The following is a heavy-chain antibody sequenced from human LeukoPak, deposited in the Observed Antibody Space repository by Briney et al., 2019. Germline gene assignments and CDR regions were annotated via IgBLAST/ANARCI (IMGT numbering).Heavy chain of an antibody. D-gene: IGHD6-25*01. J-gene: IGHJ4*02. CDR1: GGSFSGYY. Sequence: SETLSLTCAVYGGSFSGYYWTWIRQPPGKGLEWIGEINHSGSTNYNPSLKSRVTISVHTSQKQLPLKLSSVTAADTAVYYCARASSATKIDNWGQGTLVTVSS. CDR2: INHSGST. V-gene: IGHV4-34*01. CDR3: ARASSATKIDN.